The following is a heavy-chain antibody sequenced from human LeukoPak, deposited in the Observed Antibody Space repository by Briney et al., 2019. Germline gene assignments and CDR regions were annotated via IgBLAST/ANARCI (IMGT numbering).Heavy chain of an antibody. V-gene: IGHV1-69*13. Sequence: SVKVSCKASGGTFSSYAISWVRQAPGQGLEWMGGIIPIFGTANYAQKFQGRVTITVDESTSTAYMELSSLRSEDTAVYYCARAPMVRGVSLYYYYYYMDVWGKGTTVTISS. CDR2: IIPIFGTA. CDR3: ARAPMVRGVSLYYYYYYMDV. J-gene: IGHJ6*03. CDR1: GGTFSSYA. D-gene: IGHD3-10*01.